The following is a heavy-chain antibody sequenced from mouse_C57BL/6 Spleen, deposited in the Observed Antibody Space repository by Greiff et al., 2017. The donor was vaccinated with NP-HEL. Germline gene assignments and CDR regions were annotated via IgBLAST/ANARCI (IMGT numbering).Heavy chain of an antibody. D-gene: IGHD2-2*01. CDR1: GFTFSSYA. CDR3: ARDRESTMVTTRAWFAY. Sequence: EVQLVESGGGLVKPGGSLKLSCAASGFTFSSYAMSWVRQTPEKRLEWVATISDGGSYTYYPDNVKGRFTISRDNAKNNLYLQMSHLKSEDTAMYYCARDRESTMVTTRAWFAYWGQGTLVTVSA. J-gene: IGHJ3*01. V-gene: IGHV5-4*01. CDR2: ISDGGSYT.